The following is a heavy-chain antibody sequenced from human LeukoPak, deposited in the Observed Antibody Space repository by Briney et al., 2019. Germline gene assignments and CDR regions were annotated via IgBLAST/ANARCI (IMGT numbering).Heavy chain of an antibody. J-gene: IGHJ4*02. CDR3: ARLITGLSPDY. CDR1: GGSISSSSYY. D-gene: IGHD3-16*02. V-gene: IGHV4-39*01. CDR2: IYYSGST. Sequence: SETLSLTCTVSGGSISSSSYYWGWIRQPPGKGLEWIGSIYYSGSTYYNPSLKSRVTISVDTSKNQFSLKLSSVTAADTAVYYCARLITGLSPDYWGQGTLVTVSS.